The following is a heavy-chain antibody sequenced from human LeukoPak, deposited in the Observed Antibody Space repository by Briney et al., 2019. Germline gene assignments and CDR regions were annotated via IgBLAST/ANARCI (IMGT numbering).Heavy chain of an antibody. CDR3: TTPHYYDSSGYYPGFFDY. CDR2: IKSKTDGGTT. J-gene: IGHJ4*02. Sequence: GGSLRLSCAASGFTFSNAWMSWVRQAPGKGLEWVGRIKSKTDGGTTDYAAPVKGRFTISRDDSKNTLYLQMNSLKTEDTAVYYCTTPHYYDSSGYYPGFFDYWGQGTLVTVSS. CDR1: GFTFSNAW. V-gene: IGHV3-15*01. D-gene: IGHD3-22*01.